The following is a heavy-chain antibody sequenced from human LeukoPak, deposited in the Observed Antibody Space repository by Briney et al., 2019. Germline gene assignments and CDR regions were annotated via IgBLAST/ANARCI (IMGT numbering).Heavy chain of an antibody. CDR2: IYPGDSDT. Sequence: GESLKISCKGSGYSFTSYWIGWVRQMPGKGLEWMGNIYPGDSDTRYSPSFQGQVTISADKSISTAYLQWSSLKASDTAMYYCARGTQFYYDSNGYRSEYFQHWGQGTLVTVSS. CDR3: ARGTQFYYDSNGYRSEYFQH. V-gene: IGHV5-51*01. CDR1: GYSFTSYW. D-gene: IGHD3-22*01. J-gene: IGHJ1*01.